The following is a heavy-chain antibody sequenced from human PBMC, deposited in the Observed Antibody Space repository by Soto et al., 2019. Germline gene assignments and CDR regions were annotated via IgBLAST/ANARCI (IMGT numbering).Heavy chain of an antibody. J-gene: IGHJ6*03. CDR3: ARSDPFGESPRHYYMDV. D-gene: IGHD3-10*01. CDR2: IYPGDSDT. Sequence: PGESLKISCKGSGYSFTSYWIGWVRQMPGKGLEWMGIIYPGDSDTRYSPSFQGQVTISADKSISTAYLQWSSLKASDTAVYYCARSDPFGESPRHYYMDVWGKGTTVTVSS. CDR1: GYSFTSYW. V-gene: IGHV5-51*01.